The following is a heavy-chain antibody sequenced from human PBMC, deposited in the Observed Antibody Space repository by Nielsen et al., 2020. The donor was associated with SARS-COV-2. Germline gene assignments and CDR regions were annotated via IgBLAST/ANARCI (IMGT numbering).Heavy chain of an antibody. CDR1: GYSFTSHA. D-gene: IGHD3-22*01. CDR2: ISTNTGNP. CDR3: ATGNPYDPIDY. Sequence: ASVKVSCKTSGYSFTSHAMYWLRQAPGQGLEWMGWISTNTGNPTYAQGFTGRFVISLDTSLSMAHLQIRSLKAEDTAVYYCATGNPYDPIDYWGQGTLLTVSS. J-gene: IGHJ4*02. V-gene: IGHV7-4-1*04.